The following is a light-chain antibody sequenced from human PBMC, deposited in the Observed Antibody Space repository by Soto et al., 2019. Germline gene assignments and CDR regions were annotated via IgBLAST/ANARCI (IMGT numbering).Light chain of an antibody. J-gene: IGKJ4*01. CDR2: DAS. CDR1: QSVSNNY. Sequence: EIVLTQSPATLSSFPGDRVTLSCRASQSVSNNYLAWYQQKPGQAPRLLIYDASNRATGIPDRFSGSGSGTDFTLTISNLEPEDSAVYYCQQRSIWPLTFGGGTKVDIK. V-gene: IGKV3D-20*02. CDR3: QQRSIWPLT.